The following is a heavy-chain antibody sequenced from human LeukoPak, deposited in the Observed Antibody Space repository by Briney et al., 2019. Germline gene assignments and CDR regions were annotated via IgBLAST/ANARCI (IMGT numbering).Heavy chain of an antibody. D-gene: IGHD3-10*01. J-gene: IGHJ3*02. Sequence: SETLSLTCTVSGGSISSYYWSWIRQPAGKGLEWIGRIYTSGSTNYKPSLKSRVTMSVDTSKNQFSLKLSSVTAADTAVYYCARDEQELWFGESDAFDIWGQGTMVTVSS. V-gene: IGHV4-4*07. CDR2: IYTSGST. CDR1: GGSISSYY. CDR3: ARDEQELWFGESDAFDI.